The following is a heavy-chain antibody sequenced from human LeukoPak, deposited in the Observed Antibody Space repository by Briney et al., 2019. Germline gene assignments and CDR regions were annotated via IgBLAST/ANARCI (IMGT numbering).Heavy chain of an antibody. Sequence: GESLKISCQGSGYRFRSYWINWVRQMPGKGLEWMGIIYPDDSVTKYNPSFEGQATMSVDKSTTTAYLQSSSLKASDTAIYYCARHTSIYGSESYYLDYWGQGALVTVSS. V-gene: IGHV5-51*01. CDR1: GYRFRSYW. D-gene: IGHD3-10*01. CDR2: IYPDDSVT. CDR3: ARHTSIYGSESYYLDY. J-gene: IGHJ4*02.